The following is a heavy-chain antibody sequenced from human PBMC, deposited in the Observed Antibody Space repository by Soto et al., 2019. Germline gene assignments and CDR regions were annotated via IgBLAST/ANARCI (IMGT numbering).Heavy chain of an antibody. V-gene: IGHV4-34*01. CDR3: ATRRDGSGSLDQ. CDR1: GGSFSGYY. D-gene: IGHD3-10*01. Sequence: QVQLQQWGAGLLKPSETLSLTCAVYGGSFSGYYWSWIRQPPGKGLEWIGEINHSGSTNYNPSLKSRVTISVDTSKNQFSLKLSSVTAADTAVYYCATRRDGSGSLDQWGQGTLVTVSS. J-gene: IGHJ4*02. CDR2: INHSGST.